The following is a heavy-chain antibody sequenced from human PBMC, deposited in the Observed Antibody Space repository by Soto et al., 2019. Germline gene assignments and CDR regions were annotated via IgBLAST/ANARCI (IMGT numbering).Heavy chain of an antibody. CDR3: SRAVSLIMGPPAY. D-gene: IGHD2-8*01. Sequence: ACVKVTSKTCGYTFSKYAISWLRHAPGQGLEWMGWVSPYNVNANYTEKFHCRVSMTTDTSTTTAYMVLTSLTSGDTPIYYYSRAVSLIMGPPAYCGQGTLVTVSS. CDR2: VSPYNVNA. V-gene: IGHV1-18*04. CDR1: GYTFSKYA. J-gene: IGHJ4*02.